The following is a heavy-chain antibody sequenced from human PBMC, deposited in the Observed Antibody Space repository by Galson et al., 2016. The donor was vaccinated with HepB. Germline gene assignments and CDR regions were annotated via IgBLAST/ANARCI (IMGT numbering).Heavy chain of an antibody. V-gene: IGHV3-23*01. CDR2: VSDSGSRT. CDR3: ATNFRTAPGTGSEYFDY. D-gene: IGHD6-13*01. J-gene: IGHJ4*02. Sequence: SLRLSCAASGFTFSSYAMSWVRQAPGKGLEWVSTVSDSGSRTFCADSVKGRCTISRDNSKNTLYLQMNSLRAEDTAVYYCATNFRTAPGTGSEYFDYWGQGTLVTVSS. CDR1: GFTFSSYA.